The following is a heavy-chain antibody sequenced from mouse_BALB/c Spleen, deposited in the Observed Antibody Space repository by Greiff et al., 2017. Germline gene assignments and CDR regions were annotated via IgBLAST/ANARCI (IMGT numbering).Heavy chain of an antibody. CDR1: GFTFSSYT. CDR2: ISSGGSYT. Sequence: EVKLVESGGGLVKSGRSLKLSCAASGFTFSSYTMSWVRQTPEKRLEWVATISSGGSYTYYPDSVKGRFTISRDNAKNTLYLQMSSLKSEDTAMYYCTRDPDDGYYAMDYWGQGTSVTVSS. D-gene: IGHD2-3*01. CDR3: TRDPDDGYYAMDY. J-gene: IGHJ4*01. V-gene: IGHV5-6-4*01.